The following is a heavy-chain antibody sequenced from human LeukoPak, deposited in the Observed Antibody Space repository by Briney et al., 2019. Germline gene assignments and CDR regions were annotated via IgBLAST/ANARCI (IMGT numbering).Heavy chain of an antibody. Sequence: SETLSLTCTVSGGSISSYYWSRIRQPPGKGLEWIGYIYYSGSTNYNPSLKSRVTISVDTSKNQFSLKLSSVTAADTAVYYCARLGSSWRLDYWGQGTLVTVSS. CDR3: ARLGSSWRLDY. CDR2: IYYSGST. J-gene: IGHJ4*02. D-gene: IGHD6-13*01. CDR1: GGSISSYY. V-gene: IGHV4-59*08.